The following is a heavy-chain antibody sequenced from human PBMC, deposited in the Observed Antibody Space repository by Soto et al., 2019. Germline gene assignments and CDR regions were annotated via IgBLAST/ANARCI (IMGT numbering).Heavy chain of an antibody. Sequence: QITLKESGPTLVKPTQTLTLTCTFSGFSLETSGMGMSWIRQPPGKVEWVALIYWDDEKRYSPALKNRLTITKDTTKNQVVLTLTNVDPVDTATYYWAHSLYHYDNIGHYTYWYFDLWGRGTLVTVSS. CDR2: IYWDDEK. D-gene: IGHD3-22*01. V-gene: IGHV2-5*02. CDR3: AHSLYHYDNIGHYTYWYFDL. CDR1: GFSLETSGMG. J-gene: IGHJ2*01.